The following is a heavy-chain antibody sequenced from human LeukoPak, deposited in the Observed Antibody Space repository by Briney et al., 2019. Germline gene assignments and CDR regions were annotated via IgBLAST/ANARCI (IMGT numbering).Heavy chain of an antibody. CDR3: ARDPGEANFFDY. CDR2: ISYDGSNK. J-gene: IGHJ4*02. V-gene: IGHV3-30-3*01. CDR1: GFTFSSYA. D-gene: IGHD1-14*01. Sequence: PGGSLRLSCAASGFTFSSYAMHWVRQAPGKGLEWAAVISYDGSNKYYADSVKGRFTISRDNSKNTLYLQMNSLRAEDTAVYHCARDPGEANFFDYWGQGTLVTVSS.